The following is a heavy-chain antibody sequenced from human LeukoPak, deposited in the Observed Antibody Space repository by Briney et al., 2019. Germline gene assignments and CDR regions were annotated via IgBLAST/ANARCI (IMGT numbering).Heavy chain of an antibody. Sequence: PSETLFLTCTVSGGSISSYYWSWIRQPPGKGLEWIGYIYYSGSTNYNPSLKSRVTISVDTSKNQFSLKLSSVTAADTAVYYCARRTTVVTLAFDIWGQGTMVTVSS. CDR3: ARRTTVVTLAFDI. V-gene: IGHV4-59*08. CDR1: GGSISSYY. D-gene: IGHD4-23*01. CDR2: IYYSGST. J-gene: IGHJ3*02.